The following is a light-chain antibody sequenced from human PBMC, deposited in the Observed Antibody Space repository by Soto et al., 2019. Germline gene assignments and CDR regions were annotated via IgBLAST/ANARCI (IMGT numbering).Light chain of an antibody. V-gene: IGKV1-33*01. CDR1: QDISNY. CDR2: DAS. Sequence: DIQMTQSPSSLSASVGDRVTITCQASQDISNYLNWYQQKPGKAPKLLIYDASNLETGVPSRFSGSGSGTDFTFTISSLQPEDFATYYCQQYDDRPPFTFGPGTKVDIK. CDR3: QQYDDRPPFT. J-gene: IGKJ3*01.